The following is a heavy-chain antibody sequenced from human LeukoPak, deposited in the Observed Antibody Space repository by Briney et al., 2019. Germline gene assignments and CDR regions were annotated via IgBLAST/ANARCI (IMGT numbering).Heavy chain of an antibody. CDR3: AKEISSGWYVGVGVFDI. Sequence: QAGGSLRLSCAASGFTFSSYAMSWVRQAPGKGLEWVSGISGSGGSTYYADSVKGRFTISRDNSKNTLYVQMNSLRAEDTAVYYCAKEISSGWYVGVGVFDIWGQGTMVTVSS. V-gene: IGHV3-23*01. CDR2: ISGSGGST. CDR1: GFTFSSYA. J-gene: IGHJ3*02. D-gene: IGHD6-19*01.